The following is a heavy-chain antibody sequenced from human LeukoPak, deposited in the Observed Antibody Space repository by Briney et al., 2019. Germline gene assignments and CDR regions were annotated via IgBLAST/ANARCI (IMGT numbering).Heavy chain of an antibody. CDR3: AKDALGYSSSWHLDY. CDR2: ISYDGSNK. CDR1: GFAFSSYG. J-gene: IGHJ4*02. Sequence: GGSLRLSCAASGFAFSSYGMHWVRQAPGKGLEWVAVISYDGSNKYYADSVKGRFTISRDNSKNTLYLQMNSLRAEDTAVYYCAKDALGYSSSWHLDYWGQGTLVTVSS. V-gene: IGHV3-30*18. D-gene: IGHD6-13*01.